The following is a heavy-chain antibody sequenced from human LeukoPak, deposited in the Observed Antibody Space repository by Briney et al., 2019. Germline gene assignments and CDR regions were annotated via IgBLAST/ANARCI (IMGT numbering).Heavy chain of an antibody. CDR3: TALYSQMVRGVIIGSDY. Sequence: GGSLRLSCAASGFTFSNAWMSWVRQAPGKGLEWVGRIKSKTDGGTTDYAAPVKGRFTISRDDSKNTLYLQMNSLKTEDTAVYYCTALYSQMVRGVIIGSDYWGQGTLVTVSS. V-gene: IGHV3-15*01. CDR1: GFTFSNAW. J-gene: IGHJ4*02. D-gene: IGHD3-10*01. CDR2: IKSKTDGGTT.